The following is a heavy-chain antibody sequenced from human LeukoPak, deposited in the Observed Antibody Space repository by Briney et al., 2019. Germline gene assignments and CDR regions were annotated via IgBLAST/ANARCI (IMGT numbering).Heavy chain of an antibody. J-gene: IGHJ4*02. CDR3: AKDVAGQQWPENY. D-gene: IGHD6-19*01. CDR1: EFTFISYG. CDR2: IQYDGSYK. V-gene: IGHV3-30*02. Sequence: GGSLRLSCAASEFTFISYGMHWVRQAPCKGREWVAFIQYDGSYKDYGDSVKGRFTISTDNSKNTLYLQMNSRRAEDTAVYFCAKDVAGQQWPENYWVQGTFVTVCS.